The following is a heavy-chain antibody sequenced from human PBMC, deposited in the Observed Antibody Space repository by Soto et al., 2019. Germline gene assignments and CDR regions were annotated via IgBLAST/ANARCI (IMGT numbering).Heavy chain of an antibody. CDR2: IYPGDSDT. V-gene: IGHV5-51*01. CDR3: ARLPVPGYSSGWYAVDWFDP. D-gene: IGHD6-19*01. J-gene: IGHJ5*02. Sequence: PGESLKISCKGSGYSFTSYWIGWVRQMPGKGLEWMVIIYPGDSDTRYSPSFQGQVTISADKSISTAYLQWSSLKASDTAMYYCARLPVPGYSSGWYAVDWFDPWGQGTLVTVSS. CDR1: GYSFTSYW.